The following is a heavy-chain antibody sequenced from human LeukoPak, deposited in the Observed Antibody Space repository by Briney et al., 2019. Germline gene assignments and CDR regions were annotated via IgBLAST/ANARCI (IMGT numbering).Heavy chain of an antibody. V-gene: IGHV3-74*01. D-gene: IGHD3-3*01. CDR2: IKYDGSAT. CDR3: VSGSLQSGYNFDY. Sequence: GGSLRLSCAASGFTFSNYWMHWIRQVPGKGLVWVSHIKYDGSATNYADPVKGRFTISRDNAKNTLYLQMNSLRAEDTAVYYCVSGSLQSGYNFDYWGQGALVTVSS. J-gene: IGHJ4*02. CDR1: GFTFSNYW.